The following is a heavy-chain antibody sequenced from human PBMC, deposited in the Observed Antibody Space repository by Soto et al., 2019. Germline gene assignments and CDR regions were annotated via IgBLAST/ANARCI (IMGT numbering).Heavy chain of an antibody. D-gene: IGHD2-15*01. CDR3: ARDVVSADIVDYYYYMDV. J-gene: IGHJ6*03. CDR2: IKQDGSEK. V-gene: IGHV3-7*01. Sequence: EVQLVESGGGLVQPGGSLRLSCAASGFTFSSYWMSWVRQAPGKGLEWVANIKQDGSEKYYVESVKGRFTLSRDNAKNSLYLQINSLRAEDTAVYYCARDVVSADIVDYYYYMDVWGKGTTVTVSS. CDR1: GFTFSSYW.